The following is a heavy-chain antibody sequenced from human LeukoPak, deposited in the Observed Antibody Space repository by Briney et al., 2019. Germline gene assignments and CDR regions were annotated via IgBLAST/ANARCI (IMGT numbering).Heavy chain of an antibody. CDR2: VYGDGST. CDR1: GFDISNKY. CDR3: AARRGFSGYDLGY. J-gene: IGHJ4*02. Sequence: PGGSLRLSCAVSGFDISNKYINWVRQAPGKGLEWVSVVYGDGSTSYADSVQGRFTLSRDNSKSTVYLQMSGLRVEDTALYYCAARRGFSGYDLGYWGQGTLVTVAS. D-gene: IGHD5-12*01. V-gene: IGHV3-53*01.